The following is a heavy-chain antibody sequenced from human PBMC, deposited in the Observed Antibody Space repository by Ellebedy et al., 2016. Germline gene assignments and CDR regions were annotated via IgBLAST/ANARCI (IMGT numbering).Heavy chain of an antibody. CDR3: ARGLYFDSSGYHYWFDA. J-gene: IGHJ5*02. Sequence: SETLSLXCAVYGGSFSGYYWSWIRQPPEGGLQWIGYVYRNGGTKYNPSLKSRVTMSVDTSKNKFSLRLNSFTAADTAVYYCARGLYFDSSGYHYWFDAWGQGTLVTVSS. V-gene: IGHV4-59*01. D-gene: IGHD3-22*01. CDR1: GGSFSGYY. CDR2: VYRNGGT.